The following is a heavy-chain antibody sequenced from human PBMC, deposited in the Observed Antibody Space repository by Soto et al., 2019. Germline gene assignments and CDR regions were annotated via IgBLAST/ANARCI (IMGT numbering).Heavy chain of an antibody. CDR3: ARACSSTSCFYYFDY. V-gene: IGHV4-59*01. CDR2: IYYSGST. CDR1: GGSISSYY. D-gene: IGHD2-2*01. J-gene: IGHJ4*02. Sequence: QVQLQESGPGLVKPSETLSLTCTVSGGSISSYYWSWIRQPPGKGLEWIGYIYYSGSTNYNPSLKGRVTISVDTSKNQFSLKLSSVTAADTAVYYCARACSSTSCFYYFDYWGQGTLVTVSS.